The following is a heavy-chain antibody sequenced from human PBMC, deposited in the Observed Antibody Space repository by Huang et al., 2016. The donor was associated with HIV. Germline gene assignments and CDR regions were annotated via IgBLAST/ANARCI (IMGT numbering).Heavy chain of an antibody. Sequence: QVHLEESGGGVVQPGRPLLLSCTASGFMFSTFCIDWGRPAPGKRLEGVAGISNDGSSKYYVDSVKGRFTISRDNSKNIVYLQMNSRRPEDTAVYYCAKPSGDYEFFDFWGQGTVVTVSS. J-gene: IGHJ4*02. D-gene: IGHD4-17*01. CDR1: GFMFSTFC. CDR2: ISNDGSSK. CDR3: AKPSGDYEFFDF. V-gene: IGHV3-30*18.